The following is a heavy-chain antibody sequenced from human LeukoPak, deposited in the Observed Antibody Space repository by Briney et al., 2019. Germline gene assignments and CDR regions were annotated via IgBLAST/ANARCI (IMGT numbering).Heavy chain of an antibody. Sequence: GESLKISCKGSGYSFTSYWIGWVRQMPGKGLEWMGIIYPGDSDTRYSPSFQGQVTISADKSISTAYLQWSSLKASDTAMYYCVRLPATVGYSSSWYGDLDYWGQGTLVTVSS. CDR2: IYPGDSDT. CDR3: VRLPATVGYSSSWYGDLDY. J-gene: IGHJ4*02. V-gene: IGHV5-51*01. D-gene: IGHD6-13*01. CDR1: GYSFTSYW.